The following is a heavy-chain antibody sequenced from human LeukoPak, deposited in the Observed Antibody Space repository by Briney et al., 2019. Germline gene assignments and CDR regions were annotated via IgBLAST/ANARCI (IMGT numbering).Heavy chain of an antibody. CDR1: GGTLSSHA. J-gene: IGHJ4*02. CDR2: IIPIFGTA. D-gene: IGHD3-16*02. V-gene: IGHV1-69*13. CDR3: ARDLDLGGDIVTPFDY. Sequence: SEKVSCKASGGTLSSHAISWVRQAPGQGLEWMGGIIPIFGTANYAQKFQGRVTTTADESTSTAYLELSSLRSEDTAMYFCARDLDLGGDIVTPFDYWGQGTLVTVSS.